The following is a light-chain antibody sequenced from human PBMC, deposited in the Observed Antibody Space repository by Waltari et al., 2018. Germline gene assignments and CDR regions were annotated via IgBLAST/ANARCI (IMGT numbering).Light chain of an antibody. CDR3: QHYVRLPVT. V-gene: IGKV3-20*01. CDR1: PSIGKY. Sequence: DIVLTQFPGTLSLSAGERATLSCRASPSIGKYLAWYQLRPGQAPRLLIYDAYIRAAGIPGRFSGSGSGTDFSLTISRLEPEDFAMYYCQHYVRLPVTFGQGTKVEIK. J-gene: IGKJ1*01. CDR2: DAY.